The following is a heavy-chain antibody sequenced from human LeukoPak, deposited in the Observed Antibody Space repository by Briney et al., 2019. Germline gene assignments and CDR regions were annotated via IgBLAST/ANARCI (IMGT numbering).Heavy chain of an antibody. V-gene: IGHV3-30*02. J-gene: IGHJ4*02. CDR3: ATQLIIAVAGTVY. D-gene: IGHD6-19*01. CDR2: IRYDGNSK. CDR1: GFTFSSYG. Sequence: GGSLRLSCAASGFTFSSYGMHWVRQAPGKGLEWVAFIRYDGNSKYYEESVKGRFTISRDNSKNTLYLQMNSLRAEDTAVYYCATQLIIAVAGTVYWGQGTLVTVSS.